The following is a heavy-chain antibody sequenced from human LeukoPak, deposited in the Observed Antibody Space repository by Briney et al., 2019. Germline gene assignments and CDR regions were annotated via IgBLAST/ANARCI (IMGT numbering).Heavy chain of an antibody. CDR1: GGSISPYY. CDR3: AGHHPRNTVDF. Sequence: SETLSLTCTVSGGSISPYYWNWIRQPAGKGLKWIGRLYVSGSTDYNPSLKSRVSISGDTSKNQFSLKLSSVTAADTAVYYCAGHHPRNTVDFWGQGTLVTVSS. J-gene: IGHJ4*02. CDR2: LYVSGST. V-gene: IGHV4-4*07. D-gene: IGHD2/OR15-2a*01.